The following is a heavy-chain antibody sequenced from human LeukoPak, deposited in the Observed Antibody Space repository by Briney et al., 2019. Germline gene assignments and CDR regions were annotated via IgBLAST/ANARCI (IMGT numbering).Heavy chain of an antibody. J-gene: IGHJ4*02. Sequence: GGSLRLSCVASGFTFSSYWMTWVRQAPGKGLEWLANIKEDGSIQYYLDSVRGRFTISRDNAKTSVYLQLNSLRADDTVVYYCARDVWTGVAVSDYWGQGTLVTVSS. V-gene: IGHV3-7*01. CDR3: ARDVWTGVAVSDY. D-gene: IGHD6-19*01. CDR1: GFTFSSYW. CDR2: IKEDGSIQ.